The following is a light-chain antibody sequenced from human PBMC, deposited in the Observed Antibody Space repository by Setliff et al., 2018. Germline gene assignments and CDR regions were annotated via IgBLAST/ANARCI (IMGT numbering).Light chain of an antibody. CDR2: EVT. J-gene: IGLJ1*01. V-gene: IGLV2-8*01. CDR1: SRDIGAYNS. CDR3: CSYAASYNPYV. Sequence: QSVLTQPPSASGSPEQSLTISCTGTSRDIGAYNSVSWYQQHPGKAPKLLIYEVTKRPSGVPDRFSGSKSGNTASLTVSGLQADDEADYFCCSYAASYNPYVFGSGTKVPVL.